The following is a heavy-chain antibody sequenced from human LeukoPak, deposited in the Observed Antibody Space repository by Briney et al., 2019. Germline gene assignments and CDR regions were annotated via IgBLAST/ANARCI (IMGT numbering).Heavy chain of an antibody. D-gene: IGHD6-19*01. CDR1: GFTFSSYS. Sequence: GGSLRLSCAASGFTFSSYSMNWVRQAPGKGLEWVSSISSSSSYIYYADSVKGRFTISRDNAKNSLYLQMNSLRAEDTAVYYCARVGSSGWNYFDYWGQGTLVTVSS. J-gene: IGHJ4*02. V-gene: IGHV3-21*01. CDR2: ISSSSSYI. CDR3: ARVGSSGWNYFDY.